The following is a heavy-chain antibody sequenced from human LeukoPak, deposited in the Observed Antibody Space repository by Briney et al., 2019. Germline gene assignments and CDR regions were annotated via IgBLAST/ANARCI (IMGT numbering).Heavy chain of an antibody. CDR1: GGTFSSYA. Sequence: GASVKVSCKASGGTFSSYAISWVRQAPGQGLEWMGGIIPIFGTANYAQKFQGRVTITADESTSTAYMELSSLRSEDTAVYYCARAGSSSWYGDNWFDPWGQGTLVTVSS. J-gene: IGHJ5*02. V-gene: IGHV1-69*13. CDR2: IIPIFGTA. CDR3: ARAGSSSWYGDNWFDP. D-gene: IGHD6-13*01.